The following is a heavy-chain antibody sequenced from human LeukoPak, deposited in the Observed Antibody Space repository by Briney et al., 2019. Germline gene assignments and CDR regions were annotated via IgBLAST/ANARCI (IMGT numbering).Heavy chain of an antibody. D-gene: IGHD6-13*01. V-gene: IGHV3-23*01. CDR2: ISGSGGST. CDR1: GFTFSNYA. CDR3: AKDLYTSSWYYFGC. J-gene: IGHJ4*02. Sequence: GGSLRLSCAASGFTFSNYAMSWVRQAPGKGLEWVSTISGSGGSTYYADSVKGRFTISRDSSKNTLYLQMSSLRVEDTAIYYCAKDLYTSSWYYFGCWGQGTPVTVSS.